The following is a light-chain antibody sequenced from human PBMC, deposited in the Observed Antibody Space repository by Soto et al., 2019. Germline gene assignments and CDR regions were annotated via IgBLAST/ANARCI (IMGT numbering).Light chain of an antibody. CDR3: QQYDNWPRT. CDR1: QSVRSN. V-gene: IGKV3-15*01. J-gene: IGKJ1*01. Sequence: EKVMTQSPATLSVSPGERATLSCRASQSVRSNLAWYQQKPGQPPRLLIYDASTRATGIPSRFSGSGSGTEFTLTISSLKSEDFAVYYCQQYDNWPRTFG. CDR2: DAS.